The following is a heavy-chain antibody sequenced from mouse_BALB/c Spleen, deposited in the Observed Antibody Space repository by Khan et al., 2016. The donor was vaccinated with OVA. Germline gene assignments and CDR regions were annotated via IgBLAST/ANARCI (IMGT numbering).Heavy chain of an antibody. D-gene: IGHD1-1*01. J-gene: IGHJ3*01. CDR1: GYTFTDYI. Sequence: QVQLQQSVPELVNPGASLKVSCKASGYTFTDYIIGWVKQSTRQGLEWIGDIFPGSGTPHYNEKFKDKATLTADKSSNPAYMQLSSLPSEDSAVEFCARGGYSVFAYWGQGTLVTVSA. CDR2: IFPGSGTP. V-gene: IGHV1-77*01. CDR3: ARGGYSVFAY.